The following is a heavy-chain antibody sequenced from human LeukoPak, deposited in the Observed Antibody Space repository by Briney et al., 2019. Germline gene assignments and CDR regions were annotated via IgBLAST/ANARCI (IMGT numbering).Heavy chain of an antibody. CDR2: MNPNSGNT. D-gene: IGHD3-3*01. CDR1: GYTFTSYD. V-gene: IGHV1-8*01. Sequence: ASVKVPCKASGYTFTSYDINWVRQATGQGLEWMGWMNPNSGNTGYAQKFQGRVTMTRNTSISTAYMELSSLRSEDTAVYYCARGYSYYDFWSGYNWFDPWGQGTLVTVSS. CDR3: ARGYSYYDFWSGYNWFDP. J-gene: IGHJ5*02.